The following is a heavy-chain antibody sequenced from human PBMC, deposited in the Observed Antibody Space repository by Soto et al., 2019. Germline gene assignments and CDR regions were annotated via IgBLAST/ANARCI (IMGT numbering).Heavy chain of an antibody. J-gene: IGHJ6*02. CDR1: GFTFSTYG. CDR2: ISYDGSNQ. Sequence: PGGSLRLSCAASGFTFSTYGMHWVRQAPGKGLEWVVLISYDGSNQYYADSVKGRFTISRDNSKNTLFLQMNSLRAEDTAVYHCAKDRLRIAARPVYGMDVWGQGTTVTVSS. CDR3: AKDRLRIAARPVYGMDV. D-gene: IGHD6-6*01. V-gene: IGHV3-30*18.